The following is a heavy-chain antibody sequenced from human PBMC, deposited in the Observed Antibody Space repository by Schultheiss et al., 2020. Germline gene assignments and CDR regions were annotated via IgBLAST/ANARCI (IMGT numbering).Heavy chain of an antibody. Sequence: SETLSLTCTVSGGSVSSGSYYWSWIRQPPGKGLEWIGYIYYSGSTNYNPSLKSRVTISVDTSKNQFSLKLSSVTAADTAVYYCARAGRFCSNVNCHFDCWGQGTLVTVSS. CDR2: IYYSGST. J-gene: IGHJ4*02. CDR1: GGSVSSGSYY. V-gene: IGHV4-61*01. D-gene: IGHD2-8*01. CDR3: ARAGRFCSNVNCHFDC.